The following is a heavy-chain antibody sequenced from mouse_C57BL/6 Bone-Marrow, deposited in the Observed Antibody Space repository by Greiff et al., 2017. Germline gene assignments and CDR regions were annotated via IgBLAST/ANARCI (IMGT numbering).Heavy chain of an antibody. CDR1: GYAFTNYL. CDR2: INPGSGGT. D-gene: IGHD1-1*01. V-gene: IGHV1-54*01. J-gene: IGHJ2*01. Sequence: VQLQQSGAELVRPGTSVKVSCKASGYAFTNYLIEWVKQRPGQGLEWIGVINPGSGGTNYNEKFKGKATLTADKSSSTAYMQLSSLTPDDSAVYVCARNYGSSYDYFDYWGQGTTLTVSS. CDR3: ARNYGSSYDYFDY.